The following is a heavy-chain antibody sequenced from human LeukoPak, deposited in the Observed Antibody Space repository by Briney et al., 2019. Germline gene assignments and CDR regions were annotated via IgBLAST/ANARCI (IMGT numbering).Heavy chain of an antibody. V-gene: IGHV3-23*01. CDR2: IIGSGGNT. CDR3: ARDYYDSSGYFTLIDY. CDR1: GFTFRSYA. Sequence: GSLRLSYAASGFTFRSYAMSWGRRAPGKGLEWVSTIIGSGGNTYYTDSVKGRFTISRDKSKNPLYLQMTSLRAEDTAVYYCARDYYDSSGYFTLIDYWGQGTLVTVSS. D-gene: IGHD3-22*01. J-gene: IGHJ4*02.